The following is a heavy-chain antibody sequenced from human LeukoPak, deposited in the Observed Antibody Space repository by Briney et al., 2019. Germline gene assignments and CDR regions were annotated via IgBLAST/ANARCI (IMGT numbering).Heavy chain of an antibody. D-gene: IGHD3-22*01. J-gene: IGHJ3*02. Sequence: GASVKVSCKTSGYTFTGYYIQWVRQAPGQGLEWMGWINPNSGGASYVQKFQGRVTMTSDTSISTSYMELRSLRPDDTAVYYCAIDSRNYYDSRGGGDEAFDIWGQGTMVTVSS. CDR2: INPNSGGA. V-gene: IGHV1-2*02. CDR3: AIDSRNYYDSRGGGDEAFDI. CDR1: GYTFTGYY.